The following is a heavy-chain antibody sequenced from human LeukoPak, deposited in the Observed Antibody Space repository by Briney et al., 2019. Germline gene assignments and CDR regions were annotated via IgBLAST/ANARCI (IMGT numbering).Heavy chain of an antibody. CDR2: IYYSGST. J-gene: IGHJ6*03. CDR1: GGSISSSSYY. Sequence: SETLSLTCTVSGGSISSSSYYWGWIRQPPGKGLEWIGSIYYSGSTYYNPSLKSRVTISVDTSKNQFSLKLSSVTAADTAVYYCARVSATYYYYYMDVWGKGTTVTVSS. CDR3: ARVSATYYYYYMDV. V-gene: IGHV4-39*01. D-gene: IGHD2-21*01.